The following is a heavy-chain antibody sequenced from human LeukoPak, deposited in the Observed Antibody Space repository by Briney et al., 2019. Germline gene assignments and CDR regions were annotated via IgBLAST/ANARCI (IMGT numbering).Heavy chain of an antibody. CDR2: INHSGST. D-gene: IGHD2-21*02. J-gene: IGHJ4*02. V-gene: IGHV4-34*01. CDR3: ARRTLPGGYFDY. Sequence: SETLSLTCAVYGGSFSGYYWSWIRQPPGKGLEWIGEINHSGSTNYNPSLKSRVTISVDTSKNQFSLKLSSVTAADTAVYYCARRTLPGGYFDYWGQGTLVTVSS. CDR1: GGSFSGYY.